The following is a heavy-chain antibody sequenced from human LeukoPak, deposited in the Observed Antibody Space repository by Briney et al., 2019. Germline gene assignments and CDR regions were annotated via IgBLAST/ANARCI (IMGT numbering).Heavy chain of an antibody. V-gene: IGHV3-7*01. D-gene: IGHD3/OR15-3a*01. CDR3: ARFGLPYSIDL. CDR2: IRPDGSAV. CDR1: GFTINQHA. J-gene: IGHJ6*02. Sequence: GGSLRLSCITSGFTINQHAMSWVRQAPVKGLEWVASIRPDGSAVFYVDSVKGRFTFSRDNAKNSLDLQMNSLRAEDTAVYYCARFGLPYSIDLWGQGTMVTVSS.